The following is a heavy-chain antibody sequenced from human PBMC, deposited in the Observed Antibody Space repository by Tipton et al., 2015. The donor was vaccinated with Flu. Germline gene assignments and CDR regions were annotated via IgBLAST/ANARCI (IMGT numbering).Heavy chain of an antibody. Sequence: TLSLTCTVSGGSIRGGNYYWTWIRQSAGQGLEWIGRIYGSGSTTYNPPLESRVTMSVDTANNQFSLKLKSVTAADTAVYYCAREGIGGWFFDSWGQGTLLTVSS. V-gene: IGHV4-61*02. J-gene: IGHJ4*02. D-gene: IGHD6-19*01. CDR2: IYGSGST. CDR1: GGSIRGGNYY. CDR3: AREGIGGWFFDS.